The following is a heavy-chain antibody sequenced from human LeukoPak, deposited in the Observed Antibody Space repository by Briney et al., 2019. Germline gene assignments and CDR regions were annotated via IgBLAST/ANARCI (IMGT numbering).Heavy chain of an antibody. CDR3: SRHILLWFGEPTYDAFDI. V-gene: IGHV3-73*01. J-gene: IGHJ3*02. CDR2: IRSKANSYAT. CDR1: GFTFSGSA. D-gene: IGHD3-10*01. Sequence: GGSLKLSCAASGFTFSGSAMHWVRQASGKGLEWVGRIRSKANSYATAYAASVKGRFTISRDDSKNTAYLQMNTLKTEDTAVYYCSRHILLWFGEPTYDAFDIWGQGTMVTVSS.